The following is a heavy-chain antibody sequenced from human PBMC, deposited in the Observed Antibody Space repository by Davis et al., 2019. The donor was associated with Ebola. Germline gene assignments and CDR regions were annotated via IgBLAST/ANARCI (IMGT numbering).Heavy chain of an antibody. CDR3: ATQGGYSNGGYFDF. J-gene: IGHJ4*02. D-gene: IGHD4-11*01. CDR1: GFTLNGYT. CDR2: ISSSSSTI. V-gene: IGHV3-48*02. Sequence: GESLKISCAASGFTLNGYTMNWVRQAPGKGLEWVSYISSSSSTIYYADSVKGRFTISRDNARNSLYLQMNSLRDEDTAVYYCATQGGYSNGGYFDFWGQGTLVTVSS.